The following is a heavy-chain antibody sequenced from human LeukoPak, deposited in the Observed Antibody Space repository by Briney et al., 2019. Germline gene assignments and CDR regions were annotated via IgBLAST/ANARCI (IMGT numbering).Heavy chain of an antibody. V-gene: IGHV4-34*01. CDR1: GGSISSYY. CDR2: INHSGST. J-gene: IGHJ6*02. D-gene: IGHD6-13*01. CDR3: ARGGGIAAYYYYGMDV. Sequence: PSETLSLTCTVSGGSISSYYWSWIRQPPGKGLEWIGEINHSGSTNYNPSLKSRVTISVDTSKNQFSLKLSSVTAADTAVYYCARGGGIAAYYYYGMDVWGQGTAVTVSS.